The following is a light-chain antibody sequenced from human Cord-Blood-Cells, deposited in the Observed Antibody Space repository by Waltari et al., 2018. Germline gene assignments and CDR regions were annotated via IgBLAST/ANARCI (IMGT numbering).Light chain of an antibody. J-gene: IGLJ3*02. CDR2: DVS. Sequence: QSAMPHPASASGSPGQSLTLSCTGTSSDVGRHTHVSWYQPHPGKAPKPMIYDVSNRPSGVSNRFSGSKSGNTASLTISGLQAEDEADYYCSSYTSSSTLVFGGGTKLTVL. CDR3: SSYTSSSTLV. V-gene: IGLV2-14*03. CDR1: SSDVGRHTH.